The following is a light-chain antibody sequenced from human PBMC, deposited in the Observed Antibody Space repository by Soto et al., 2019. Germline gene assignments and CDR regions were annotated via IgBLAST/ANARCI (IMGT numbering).Light chain of an antibody. Sequence: DIQMTQSPSSLSASVGDRVTITCRAIQSISSYLNWYQQKPGKAPKLLIYAASSLQSGVPSMFSGSGSGTDFTHAMSGMQPEDFVTFYGQESYSTPPITCGGGTEVEIK. J-gene: IGKJ4*02. CDR2: AAS. CDR1: QSISSY. V-gene: IGKV1-39*01. CDR3: QESYSTPPIT.